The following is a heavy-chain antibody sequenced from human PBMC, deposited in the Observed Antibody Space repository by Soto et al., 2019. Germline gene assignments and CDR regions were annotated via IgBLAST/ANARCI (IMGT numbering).Heavy chain of an antibody. CDR3: AKDSRLFGVDPPGTPGALNYFDY. Sequence: GESLKISCAASGFTFSSYAMSWVRQAPGKGLEWVSAISGSGGSTYYADSVKGRFTISRDNSKNTLYLQMNSLRAEDTAVYYCAKDSRLFGVDPPGTPGALNYFDYWGQGTLVTVSS. V-gene: IGHV3-23*01. CDR2: ISGSGGST. D-gene: IGHD3-3*01. J-gene: IGHJ4*02. CDR1: GFTFSSYA.